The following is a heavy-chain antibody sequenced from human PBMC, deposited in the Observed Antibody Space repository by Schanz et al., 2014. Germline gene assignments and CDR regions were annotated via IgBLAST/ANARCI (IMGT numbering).Heavy chain of an antibody. D-gene: IGHD3-10*01. V-gene: IGHV3-30*18. CDR2: VSSDGNND. J-gene: IGHJ5*01. CDR1: GSTFSTHA. Sequence: VQLLESGGGLVQPGGSLRLSGAASGSTFSTHAIHWVRQVPGKGLEWVALVSSDGNNDYYTDSVKARFTISRDNSKNTVHLQMNSLRAEDTAVYYCAKQHIVRGVIYLNWFDSWGQGTLVTVSS. CDR3: AKQHIVRGVIYLNWFDS.